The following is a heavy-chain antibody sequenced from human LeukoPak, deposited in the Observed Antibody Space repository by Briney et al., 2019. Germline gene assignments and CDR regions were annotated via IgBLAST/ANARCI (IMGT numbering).Heavy chain of an antibody. CDR2: ISAYNANT. CDR3: ARDYYSGSYYGDY. D-gene: IGHD1-26*01. Sequence: ASVKVSCKASGYTFTHYGITLVRQAPGQGLEWMGWISAYNANTNYAQKLQGRVTMTTDTSTSTAYMELSSLRSDDTAVYFCARDYYSGSYYGDYWGQGTLVTVSS. CDR1: GYTFTHYG. J-gene: IGHJ4*02. V-gene: IGHV1-18*01.